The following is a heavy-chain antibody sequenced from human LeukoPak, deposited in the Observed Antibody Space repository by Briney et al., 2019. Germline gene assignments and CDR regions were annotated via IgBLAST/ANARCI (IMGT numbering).Heavy chain of an antibody. J-gene: IGHJ6*02. CDR3: ATLGYCSSTSCYRYYYGMDV. V-gene: IGHV1-46*01. Sequence: ASVKVSCKASGYTFTSYYMHWVRQAPGQGLEWMGIINPSGGSTSYAQKFQGRVTMTRDTSTSTVYMELSSPRSEDTAVYYCATLGYCSSTSCYRYYYGMDVWGQGTTVTVSS. D-gene: IGHD2-2*01. CDR2: INPSGGST. CDR1: GYTFTSYY.